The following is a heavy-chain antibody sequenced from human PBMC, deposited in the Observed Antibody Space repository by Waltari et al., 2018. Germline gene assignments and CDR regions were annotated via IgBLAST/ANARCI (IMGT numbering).Heavy chain of an antibody. CDR2: IYYSGST. Sequence: QLQLQESGPGLVKPSETLSLTCTVSGGSISSSSYYWGWSRQPPGKGLEWIGSIYYSGSTYYNPSLKSRVTISVDTSKNQFSLKLSSVTAADTAVYYCARGGAARPIDYWGQGTLVTVSS. D-gene: IGHD6-6*01. CDR3: ARGGAARPIDY. CDR1: GGSISSSSYY. J-gene: IGHJ4*02. V-gene: IGHV4-39*01.